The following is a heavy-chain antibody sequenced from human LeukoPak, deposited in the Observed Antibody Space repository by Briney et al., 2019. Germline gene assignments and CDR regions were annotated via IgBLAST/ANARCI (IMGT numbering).Heavy chain of an antibody. CDR1: GFTFGDYA. D-gene: IGHD3-22*01. J-gene: IGHJ4*02. CDR2: IRSKAYGGTT. V-gene: IGHV3-49*04. CDR3: TNPYYYDSSGYYSFDY. Sequence: PGGSLRLSCTASGFTFGDYAMSWVRQAPGKGLGWVGFIRSKAYGGTTEYAASVKGRFTISRDDSKSIAYLQMNSLKTEDTAVYYCTNPYYYDSSGYYSFDYWGQGTLVTVSS.